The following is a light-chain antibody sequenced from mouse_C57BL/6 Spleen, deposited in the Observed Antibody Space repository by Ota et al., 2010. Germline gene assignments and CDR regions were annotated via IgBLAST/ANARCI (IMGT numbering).Light chain of an antibody. CDR3: WQGTHFPRT. Sequence: DVVMTQTPLTLSVTIGQPASISFKTGQSLFDSDGKTYLNWLSQRPGQSPKRLIYLVSKLDSGVPDRFTGSGSGTDFTLKISRVEAGGFGTLYCWQGTHFPRTFGGGTKLGNQT. CDR1: QSLFDSDGKTY. J-gene: IGKJ1*01. V-gene: IGKV1-135*01. CDR2: LVS.